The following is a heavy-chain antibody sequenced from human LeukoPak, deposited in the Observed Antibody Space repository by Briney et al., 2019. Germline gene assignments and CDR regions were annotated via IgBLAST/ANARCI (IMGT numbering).Heavy chain of an antibody. V-gene: IGHV1-2*02. J-gene: IGHJ5*02. CDR3: ARDNDNWNYNWFDP. CDR2: INPNSGGT. D-gene: IGHD1-7*01. CDR1: GYTFTCYY. Sequence: TAVKVSCKASGYTFTCYYMHWVRQAPGQGLEWMGWINPNSGGTNYAQKFQGRATMTRDTSISTAYMELSRLRSDDTAVYYCARDNDNWNYNWFDPWGQGTLVTVSS.